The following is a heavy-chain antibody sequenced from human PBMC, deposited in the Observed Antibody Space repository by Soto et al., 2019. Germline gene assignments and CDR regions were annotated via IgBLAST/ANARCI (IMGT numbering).Heavy chain of an antibody. CDR1: GFTFSSYG. V-gene: IGHV3-33*01. CDR2: IWYDGSNK. Sequence: GGSLRLSCAAPGFTFSSYGMHWVRQAPGKGLERVAVIWYDGSNKYYADSVKGRFTISRDNSKNTLYLQMNSLRAEDTAVYYCSRGYDILTGYYHNWFDSWGQGTLVTVSS. J-gene: IGHJ5*01. D-gene: IGHD3-9*01. CDR3: SRGYDILTGYYHNWFDS.